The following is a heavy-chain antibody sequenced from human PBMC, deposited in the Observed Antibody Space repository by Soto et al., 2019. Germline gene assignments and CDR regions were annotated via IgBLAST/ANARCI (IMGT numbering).Heavy chain of an antibody. CDR3: FFFQAEDGIRDVRSVSAFLLNRSSDL. V-gene: IGHV3-23*01. Sequence: KGLECVSAISGSGGSTYYADSVKGRFTISRDNSKNTLYLQMNSLRAEDTAVYYCFFFQAEDGIRDVRSVSAFLLNRSSDL. CDR2: ISGSGGST. J-gene: IGHJ2*01. D-gene: IGHD3-10*02.